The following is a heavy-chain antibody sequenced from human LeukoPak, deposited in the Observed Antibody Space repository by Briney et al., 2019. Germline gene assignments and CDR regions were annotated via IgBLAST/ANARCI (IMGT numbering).Heavy chain of an antibody. J-gene: IGHJ3*02. Sequence: GTSVKVSCKASGFTFTTSAVQWVRQARGQRLEWIGLIVVGSGNTDHSQKFQGRLTITRDISTSTAYMELSSLTSDDTAVYYCAAVPNANAWYWDDAFDIWGQGTMVTVSS. CDR3: AAVPNANAWYWDDAFDI. CDR2: IVVGSGNT. CDR1: GFTFTTSA. V-gene: IGHV1-58*01. D-gene: IGHD2-8*02.